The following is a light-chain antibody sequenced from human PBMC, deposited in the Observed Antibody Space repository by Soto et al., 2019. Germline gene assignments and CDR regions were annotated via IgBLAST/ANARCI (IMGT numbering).Light chain of an antibody. V-gene: IGKV3-15*01. CDR3: QQYERWPPLT. CDR1: QSVRSE. CDR2: GAS. J-gene: IGKJ4*01. Sequence: EIVMTQSPASLSVSPGERVTLSCRASQSVRSELAWYQQKSGQPPRLLIYGASTRATGIHARFSGSGSGTEFTLTINDLQSEDFAVYYCQQYERWPPLTFGGGTKVEIK.